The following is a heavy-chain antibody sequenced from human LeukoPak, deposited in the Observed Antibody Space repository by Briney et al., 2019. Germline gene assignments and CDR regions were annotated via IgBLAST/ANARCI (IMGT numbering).Heavy chain of an antibody. V-gene: IGHV3-21*01. CDR1: GLTFSSYG. CDR3: AREAYYDSSGYYYVFDY. Sequence: GGSLRLSCAASGLTFSSYGMIWVRQAPGKGLEWVSSISISSSYIYYADSVKGRFTISRDNAKNSLYLQMNSLRAEDTAVYYCAREAYYDSSGYYYVFDYWGQGTLVTVSS. D-gene: IGHD3-22*01. CDR2: ISISSSYI. J-gene: IGHJ4*02.